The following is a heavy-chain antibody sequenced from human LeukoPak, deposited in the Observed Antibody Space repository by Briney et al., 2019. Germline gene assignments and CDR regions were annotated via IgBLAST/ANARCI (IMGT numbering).Heavy chain of an antibody. D-gene: IGHD6-19*01. Sequence: PGGSLRLSCAASGFTFSNYPMHWVRQAPGKGLEYVSADSSDGIGTYYANSVKGRFTISRDNSKNTLYLQMGSLRAEDMAVYYCARVAVAGTGRLDYWGQGTLVTVSS. CDR3: ARVAVAGTGRLDY. CDR2: DSSDGIGT. V-gene: IGHV3-64*01. CDR1: GFTFSNYP. J-gene: IGHJ4*02.